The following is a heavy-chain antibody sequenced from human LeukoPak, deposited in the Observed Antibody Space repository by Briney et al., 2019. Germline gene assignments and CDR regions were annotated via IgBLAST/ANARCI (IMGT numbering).Heavy chain of an antibody. J-gene: IGHJ3*02. Sequence: GASVKVSCKASGGTFSSYAISWVRQAPGQGLEWMGRIIPILGIANYAQKFQGRVTITADKSTSTAYMELSSLRSEDTAVYYCAREWRSSRPDAFDIWGQGTMVTVSS. CDR3: AREWRSSRPDAFDI. CDR1: GGTFSSYA. D-gene: IGHD6-13*01. V-gene: IGHV1-69*04. CDR2: IIPILGIA.